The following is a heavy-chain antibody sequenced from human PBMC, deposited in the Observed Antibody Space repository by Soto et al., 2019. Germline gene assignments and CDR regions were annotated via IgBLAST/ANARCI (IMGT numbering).Heavy chain of an antibody. CDR3: ARDGARVDTAIGGYWYFDL. J-gene: IGHJ2*01. CDR1: GFTFRNYA. CDR2: ISVSGGST. Sequence: EVQLLDSGGGLIQPGGSLRLSCAASGFTFRNYAMNWVRQAPGKGLEWVSGISVSGGSTYYADSVKGRFTVSRDNSKNTVFLQMNSLRAEDTAVYYCARDGARVDTAIGGYWYFDLWGRGTLVTVSS. V-gene: IGHV3-23*01. D-gene: IGHD5-18*01.